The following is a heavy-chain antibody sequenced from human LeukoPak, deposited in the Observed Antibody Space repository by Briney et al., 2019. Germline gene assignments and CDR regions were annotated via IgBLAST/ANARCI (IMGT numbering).Heavy chain of an antibody. CDR3: ATTYYYDSSGYDY. CDR1: GFTFSSYA. CDR2: ISYDGSNK. Sequence: GSLRLSFAASGFTFSSYAMHWVRQAPGKGLERVAVISYDGSNKYYADSVKGRFTISRDNSKNTLYLQMNRLRAEDTAVYYCATTYYYDSSGYDYWGQGTLVTVSS. D-gene: IGHD3-22*01. V-gene: IGHV3-30-3*01. J-gene: IGHJ4*02.